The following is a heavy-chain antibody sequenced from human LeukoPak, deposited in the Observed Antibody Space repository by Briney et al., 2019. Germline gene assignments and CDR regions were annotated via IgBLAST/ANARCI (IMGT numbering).Heavy chain of an antibody. CDR3: ARLGSDEDAFDI. CDR1: GGSISSDDYY. Sequence: PSQTLSLTCTVSGGSISSDDYYWSWIRQPPGKGLEWIGSIYYSGSTYYNPSLKSRVTISVDTSKNQFSLKLSSVTAADTAVYYCARLGSDEDAFDIWGQGTMVTVSS. CDR2: IYYSGST. J-gene: IGHJ3*02. V-gene: IGHV4-39*01. D-gene: IGHD1-26*01.